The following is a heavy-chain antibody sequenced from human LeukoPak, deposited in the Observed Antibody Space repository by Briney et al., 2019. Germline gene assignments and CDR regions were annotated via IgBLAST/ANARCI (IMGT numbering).Heavy chain of an antibody. CDR1: GFTFISYA. Sequence: HPGGSLTLSCAASGFTFISYAMYWVRQAPGKGLEWVSLISKDGFNQDHADSVKGRFTISRDNSRDTLYLQMSSLRPEDTAVYYCAREAYYGSGRSRQPSPVWGQGTLVIVSS. V-gene: IGHV3-30*15. D-gene: IGHD3-10*01. CDR3: AREAYYGSGRSRQPSPV. J-gene: IGHJ4*02. CDR2: ISKDGFNQ.